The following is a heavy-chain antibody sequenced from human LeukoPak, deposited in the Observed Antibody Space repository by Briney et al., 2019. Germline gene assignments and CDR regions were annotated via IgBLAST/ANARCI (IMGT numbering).Heavy chain of an antibody. CDR2: INPSGGNT. CDR1: GYTFTTYY. D-gene: IGHD5-18*01. V-gene: IGHV1-46*01. CDR3: ARGGMGIQLWSFDY. J-gene: IGHJ4*02. Sequence: ASVKVSCKASGYTFTTYYMHWVRQAPGHGLEWMGIINPSGGNTRYAQQFQGRITLTRDTSTSAVYMELSSLTSDDTAVYYCARGGMGIQLWSFDYWGRGTLVTVSS.